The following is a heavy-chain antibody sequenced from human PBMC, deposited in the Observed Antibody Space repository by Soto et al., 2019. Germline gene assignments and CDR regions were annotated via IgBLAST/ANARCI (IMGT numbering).Heavy chain of an antibody. V-gene: IGHV4-34*01. Sequence: PSETLSLTCAVYGGSFSAYYWSWIRQPPGKGLEWIGEINHSGGTSYNPSLKSRVTISVDTSKSQFSLKLTSVTAADRAVYYCARGSVATVDSSGFYAYWGQGTSVTVFS. D-gene: IGHD3-22*01. CDR3: ARGSVATVDSSGFYAY. CDR2: INHSGGT. J-gene: IGHJ4*02. CDR1: GGSFSAYY.